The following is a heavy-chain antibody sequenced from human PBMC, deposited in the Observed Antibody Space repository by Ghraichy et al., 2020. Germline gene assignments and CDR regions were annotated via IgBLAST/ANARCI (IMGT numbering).Heavy chain of an antibody. CDR3: ARVEYSSTSDESDF. V-gene: IGHV3-7*01. CDR2: INPEETYK. Sequence: GGSLRLSCAASGFTFSSYWMSWVRQAPGKGLEWVANINPEETYKDYVDSVKGRFTISRDNAKNSLSLQMNSLRVEDTAVYYCARVEYSSTSDESDFWGQGTLFTVAS. D-gene: IGHD6-6*01. J-gene: IGHJ4*02. CDR1: GFTFSSYW.